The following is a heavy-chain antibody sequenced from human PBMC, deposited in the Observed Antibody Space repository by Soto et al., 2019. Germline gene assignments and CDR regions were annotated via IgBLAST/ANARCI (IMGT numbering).Heavy chain of an antibody. CDR1: GFSFSSYA. V-gene: IGHV3-21*01. CDR3: ARGADFWSGSRYYHYAYDLDV. CDR2: ISSSGYI. Sequence: PGGSLRLSCAVSGFSFSSYAMSWVRQTPGKRLEWLSSISSSGYIFSTDSVRGRFTISRDNAKNSVYLQINSLRAEDTAVYFCARGADFWSGSRYYHYAYDLDVWGQGATVTVSS. D-gene: IGHD3-3*01. J-gene: IGHJ6*02.